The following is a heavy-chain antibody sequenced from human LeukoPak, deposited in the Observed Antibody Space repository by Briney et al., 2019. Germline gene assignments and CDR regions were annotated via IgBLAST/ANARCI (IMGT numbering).Heavy chain of an antibody. Sequence: SETLSLTCTVSGGSITIYYWSWIRQPAGKGLEWIGRFYTSGSTNCNPSLKSRVTISVDTSKNQFSLKLSSVTAADTAVYYCARGRDGYNFLNRGEYYYFDYWGQGTLVTVSS. CDR1: GGSITIYY. V-gene: IGHV4-4*07. CDR2: FYTSGST. D-gene: IGHD5-24*01. CDR3: ARGRDGYNFLNRGEYYYFDY. J-gene: IGHJ4*02.